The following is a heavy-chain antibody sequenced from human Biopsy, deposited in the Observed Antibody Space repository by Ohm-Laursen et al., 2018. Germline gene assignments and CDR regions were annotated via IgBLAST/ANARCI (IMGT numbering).Heavy chain of an antibody. CDR1: GDSISSYY. CDR3: ARVGAGAPSIDYFDY. Sequence: GTLSLTCTVSGDSISSYYWSWIRQPPGKRLEWIGYIYYSGSTNYNPSLRSRVTISVDRSKNQFSLELSSVTAADTAVYYCARVGAGAPSIDYFDYWGQGALVTVSS. V-gene: IGHV4-59*01. D-gene: IGHD1-26*01. CDR2: IYYSGST. J-gene: IGHJ4*02.